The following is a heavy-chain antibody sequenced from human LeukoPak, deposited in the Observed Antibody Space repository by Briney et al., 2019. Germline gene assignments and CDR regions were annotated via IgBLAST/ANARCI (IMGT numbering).Heavy chain of an antibody. D-gene: IGHD1-26*01. J-gene: IGHJ4*02. V-gene: IGHV3-23*01. CDR3: AGQGYSGSYYAAASLDY. CDR2: ISGSGGST. Sequence: PGGSLRLSCAASGFTFSSYAMSWVRQAPGKGLEWVSAISGSGGSTYYADSVKGRFTISRDNSKNTLYLQMNSLRAEDTAVYYCAGQGYSGSYYAAASLDYWGQGTLVTVSS. CDR1: GFTFSSYA.